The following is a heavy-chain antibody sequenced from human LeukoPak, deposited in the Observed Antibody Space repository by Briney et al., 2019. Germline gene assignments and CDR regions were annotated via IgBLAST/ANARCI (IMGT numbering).Heavy chain of an antibody. J-gene: IGHJ4*02. V-gene: IGHV1-8*01. D-gene: IGHD5-24*01. Sequence: GASVKVSCKASGYTFTIYDINWVRQATGQGLEWMGWMNPNSGNTGYAQKFQGRVTMTRNTSISTAYMELSSLRSEDTAVYYCARGIRGDGYPYYWGQGTLVTVSS. CDR1: GYTFTIYD. CDR2: MNPNSGNT. CDR3: ARGIRGDGYPYY.